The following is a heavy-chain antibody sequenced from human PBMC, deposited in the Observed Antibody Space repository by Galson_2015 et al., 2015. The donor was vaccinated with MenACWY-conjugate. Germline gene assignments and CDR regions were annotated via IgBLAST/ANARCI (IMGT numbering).Heavy chain of an antibody. Sequence: AEVKTSGESLTISCQGSGYSFPTYWIAWVRQMPGRGLEWVGLISPGDSNTRYSPSFQGQVTISADKSISTAYLQWSSLKASDTAMYYCARHPPGGRGLDVWGQGTTVTVSS. CDR1: GYSFPTYW. V-gene: IGHV5-51*01. CDR2: ISPGDSNT. D-gene: IGHD1-26*01. CDR3: ARHPPGGRGLDV. J-gene: IGHJ6*02.